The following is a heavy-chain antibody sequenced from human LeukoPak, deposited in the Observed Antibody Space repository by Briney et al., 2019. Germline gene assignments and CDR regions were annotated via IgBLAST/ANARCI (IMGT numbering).Heavy chain of an antibody. D-gene: IGHD4-17*01. CDR2: IYYSGST. V-gene: IGHV4-59*01. CDR3: ARFGDYVAFDI. J-gene: IGHJ3*02. CDR1: GGSISSYY. Sequence: PSETLSLTCTVSGGSISSYYWSWIRQPPGKGLEWIGYIYYSGSTNYNPSLKSRVTISVDRSKNQFSLKLRSVTAADTAVYYCARFGDYVAFDIWGQGTMVTVSS.